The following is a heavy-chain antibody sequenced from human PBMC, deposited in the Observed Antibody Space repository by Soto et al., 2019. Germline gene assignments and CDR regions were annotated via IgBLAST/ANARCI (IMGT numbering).Heavy chain of an antibody. CDR1: GFTFSTYW. CDR3: VRGVNPFDI. V-gene: IGHV3-74*01. CDR2: INSAGRST. D-gene: IGHD2-21*01. Sequence: EVQLVESGGGLVQPGGSLRLSCAASGFTFSTYWMHWVRQAPGKGLVWVSRINSAGRSTDYADFVKGRFTISRDNAKNTLYLQMNSLRAEDTAVYYCVRGVNPFDIWGQGTMVTVSS. J-gene: IGHJ3*02.